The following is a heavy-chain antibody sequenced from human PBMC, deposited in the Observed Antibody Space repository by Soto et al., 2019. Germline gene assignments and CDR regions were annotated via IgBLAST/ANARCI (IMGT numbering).Heavy chain of an antibody. CDR3: ARHFGIVKDYYYSYGMDV. CDR1: GDTFKNFY. Sequence: QVQLVQSGAEVKKPGASANLSCKASGDTFKNFYIHWVRQAPGQGLEWLGMISPSGHTTTYPQKFQGRVTMTSPTSTSTLYMELSNLRSDDTAIYYGARHFGIVKDYYYSYGMDVWGQGTTVTVS. CDR2: ISPSGHTT. D-gene: IGHD3-3*01. V-gene: IGHV1-46*02. J-gene: IGHJ6*02.